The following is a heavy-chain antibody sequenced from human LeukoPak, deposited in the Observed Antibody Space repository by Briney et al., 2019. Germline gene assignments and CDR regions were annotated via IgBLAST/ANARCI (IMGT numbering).Heavy chain of an antibody. V-gene: IGHV3-30*18. CDR2: ISYDGDNK. Sequence: PGGSLRLSCAASGFTFSNYGMHWVRQAPGKGLEWVAVISYDGDNKYYADSVKGRFTISRDNSNTLCLQMNSLRSEDTAVYYCANFYYGSGTDPSSVTYWGQGTLVTVSS. CDR1: GFTFSNYG. CDR3: ANFYYGSGTDPSSVTY. J-gene: IGHJ4*02. D-gene: IGHD3-10*01.